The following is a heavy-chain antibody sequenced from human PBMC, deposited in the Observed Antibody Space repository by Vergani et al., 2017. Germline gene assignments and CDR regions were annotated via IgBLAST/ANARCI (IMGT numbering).Heavy chain of an antibody. D-gene: IGHD6-6*01. CDR1: GGTFSSYT. V-gene: IGHV1-2*02. Sequence: QVQLVQSGAEVKKPGSSVKVSCKASGGTFSSYTISWVRQAPGQGLEWMGWINPNSGGTNYAQKFQGRVTMTRDTSISTAYMELSRLRSDDTAVYYCARAARKDNWFDPWGQGTLVTVSS. CDR3: ARAARKDNWFDP. CDR2: INPNSGGT. J-gene: IGHJ5*02.